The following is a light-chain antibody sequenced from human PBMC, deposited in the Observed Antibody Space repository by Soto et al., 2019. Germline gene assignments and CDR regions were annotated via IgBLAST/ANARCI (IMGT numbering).Light chain of an antibody. J-gene: IGKJ5*01. V-gene: IGKV3-20*01. Sequence: EIVLTQSPGTLSLSPGERATLSCRASQSVSSNYLAWYQQKPGQAPRLLIYGASNRDTGIPDRFSGSGSGTDFTLTISRLEPEDFAVYYCQQYGSSPPITFGQGTRLEI. CDR3: QQYGSSPPIT. CDR1: QSVSSNY. CDR2: GAS.